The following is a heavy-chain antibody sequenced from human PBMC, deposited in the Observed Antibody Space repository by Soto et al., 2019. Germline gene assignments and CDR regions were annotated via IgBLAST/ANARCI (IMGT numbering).Heavy chain of an antibody. CDR3: GRGRSGQIVVFY. CDR1: RYTFTGHY. CDR2: IGPESGAT. Sequence: SGKVSFKASRYTFTGHYIHWVRQAPEQGPEWMGEIGPESGATRYAQKFQGRVTMTRDMSITTVYMELNNLSPDDTAVYYCGRGRSGQIVVFYWGQGTPVTVSS. D-gene: IGHD5-12*01. J-gene: IGHJ4*02. V-gene: IGHV1-2*02.